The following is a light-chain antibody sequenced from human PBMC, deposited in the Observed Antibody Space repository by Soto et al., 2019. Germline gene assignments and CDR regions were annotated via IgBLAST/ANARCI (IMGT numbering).Light chain of an antibody. Sequence: EIVLTQSPATLSLSPGERATLSCRASQTLTSNYLAWYQQKPGQAPRLLIHGAASRATVIPDRFSGSGSGTDFTLTISRLEPEDFAVYYCQQYSDSVLTFGGGTKVEIK. J-gene: IGKJ4*01. CDR2: GAA. V-gene: IGKV3-20*01. CDR1: QTLTSNY. CDR3: QQYSDSVLT.